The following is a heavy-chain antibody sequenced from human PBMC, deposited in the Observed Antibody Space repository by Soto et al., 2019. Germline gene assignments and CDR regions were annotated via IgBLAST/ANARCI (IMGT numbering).Heavy chain of an antibody. J-gene: IGHJ6*02. CDR2: IWYDGSNK. CDR1: GFTFSSYG. Sequence: GGSLRLSCAASGFTFSSYGMHWVRQAPGKGLEWVAVIWYDGSNKYYADSVKGRFTISRDNSKNTLYLQMNSLRAEDTAVYYCARDYWRPHFDILTGHYYYYGMDVWGQGTTVSVSS. CDR3: ARDYWRPHFDILTGHYYYYGMDV. V-gene: IGHV3-33*01. D-gene: IGHD3-9*01.